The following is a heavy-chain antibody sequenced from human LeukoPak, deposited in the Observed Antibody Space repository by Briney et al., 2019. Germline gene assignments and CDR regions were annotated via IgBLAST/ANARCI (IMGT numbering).Heavy chain of an antibody. CDR2: IEKHGSAD. V-gene: IGHV3-7*01. CDR1: GCSFSPYR. CDR3: AREVPGVMVAFDL. J-gene: IGHJ3*01. Sequence: GGSLRLSCVGPGCSFSPYRMSWVRQAPGKVLESLANIEKHGSADYYVGSVKGRFTISRDNAKNSLSLQLDSLRVEDTAVYYCAREVPGVMVAFDLWGQGTMVTVSP. D-gene: IGHD2-2*01.